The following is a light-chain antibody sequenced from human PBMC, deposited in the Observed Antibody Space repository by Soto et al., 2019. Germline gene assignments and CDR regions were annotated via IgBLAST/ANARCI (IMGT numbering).Light chain of an antibody. CDR3: SSYTSSSTLV. Sequence: QSALTQPASVSGSPGQSITISCTGTSSEVGGYNYVSWYHQHPGKAPKLLIYAVSNRPSGVSNRFSGSKSGNTASLTISGLQAEDEGDYYCSSYTSSSTLVFGGGTKRTAL. V-gene: IGLV2-14*01. CDR1: SSEVGGYNY. CDR2: AVS. J-gene: IGLJ2*01.